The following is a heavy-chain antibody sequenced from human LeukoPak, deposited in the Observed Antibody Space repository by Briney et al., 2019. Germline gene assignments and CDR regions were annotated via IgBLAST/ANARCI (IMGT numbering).Heavy chain of an antibody. CDR3: ARDPHHYDSRLPSFFFDY. CDR1: GFIFSRYS. J-gene: IGHJ4*02. Sequence: GGSLRLSCVASGFIFSRYSMSWVRQAPGKGLEWISDISSSSTTIYYAGSVKGRFTISRDNAKNSLYLQMNSLRDDDTAVYYCARDPHHYDSRLPSFFFDYWGQGTLVTVSS. CDR2: ISSSSTTI. D-gene: IGHD3-22*01. V-gene: IGHV3-48*02.